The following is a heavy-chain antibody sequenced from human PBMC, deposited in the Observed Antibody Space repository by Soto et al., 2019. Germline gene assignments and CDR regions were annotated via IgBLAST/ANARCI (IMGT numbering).Heavy chain of an antibody. V-gene: IGHV4-38-2*02. J-gene: IGHJ6*02. Sequence: NPSETMSLTCAVSSYTINSGFYWGWNRQPQGKGLQWIGSNYHSGTTYYNPSLKRRVTMAVDTSRNQFSLRLSSVTAADTAVYYCSRDAARYYDFWTGPNEDDYAYAMYVWGQGTTVTVSS. CDR2: NYHSGTT. CDR1: SYTINSGFY. CDR3: SRDAARYYDFWTGPNEDDYAYAMYV. D-gene: IGHD3-3*01.